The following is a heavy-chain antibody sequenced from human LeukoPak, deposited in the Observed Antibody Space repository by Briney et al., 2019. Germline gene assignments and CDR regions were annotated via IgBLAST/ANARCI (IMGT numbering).Heavy chain of an antibody. J-gene: IGHJ4*02. V-gene: IGHV4-34*01. CDR2: ISRSGST. CDR1: GASLSGYY. Sequence: SETLSPTCEVSGASLSGYYWSWIRQAPGKGLEWIGEISRSGSTNYNPSLRSRVTISAHTSKNQFSLKLSSVIGADTAVYFCARNGWGSGSYWFYWGQGTLGTVSA. D-gene: IGHD3-10*01. CDR3: ARNGWGSGSYWFY.